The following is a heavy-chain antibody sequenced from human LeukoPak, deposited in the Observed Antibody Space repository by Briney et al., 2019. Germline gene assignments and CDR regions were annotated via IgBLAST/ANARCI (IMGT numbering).Heavy chain of an antibody. V-gene: IGHV4-4*07. D-gene: IGHD5-24*01. CDR3: ARQEMATTHFDY. J-gene: IGHJ4*02. Sequence: SETLSLTCTVSGGSISSYYWSWIRQPAGKGLEWIGRIYTSGSTNYTPSLKSRVTISVDTSKNQFSLKLSSVTAADTAVYYCARQEMATTHFDYWGQGTLVTVSS. CDR2: IYTSGST. CDR1: GGSISSYY.